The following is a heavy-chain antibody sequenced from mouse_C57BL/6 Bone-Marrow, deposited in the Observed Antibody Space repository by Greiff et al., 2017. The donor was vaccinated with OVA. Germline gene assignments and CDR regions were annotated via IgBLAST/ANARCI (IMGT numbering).Heavy chain of an antibody. CDR3: TTYDYGEVDY. Sequence: VQLQQSGAELVRPGASVKLSCTASGFNFKDDYMHWVKQRPEQGLEWIGWIDPENGDTEYASKFQGKATITADTSSNTAYLQLSSLTSEDTAVYYFTTYDYGEVDYWGPGTTLTVSS. J-gene: IGHJ2*01. CDR1: GFNFKDDY. D-gene: IGHD2-4*01. V-gene: IGHV14-4*01. CDR2: IDPENGDT.